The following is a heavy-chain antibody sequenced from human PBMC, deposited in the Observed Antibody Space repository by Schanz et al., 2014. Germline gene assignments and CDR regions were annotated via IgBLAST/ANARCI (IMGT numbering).Heavy chain of an antibody. D-gene: IGHD5-12*01. Sequence: EVQLLESGGGLVQPGGSLRLSCAASGFTFSSYSMNWVRQAPGKGLEWVSYISSSSSTIYYADSVKGRFTISRDNSKNMVFLQMNSLRVEDTAIYYCARDEGKDGYNLAFDVWGQGTLVTVSS. J-gene: IGHJ3*01. V-gene: IGHV3-48*01. CDR3: ARDEGKDGYNLAFDV. CDR2: ISSSSSTI. CDR1: GFTFSSYS.